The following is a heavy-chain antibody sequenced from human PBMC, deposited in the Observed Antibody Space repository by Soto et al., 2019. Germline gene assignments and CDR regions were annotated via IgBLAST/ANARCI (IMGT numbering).Heavy chain of an antibody. D-gene: IGHD6-19*01. CDR2: ISSSSSYT. CDR3: ARDIIAVAGRPYYYYGMDV. V-gene: IGHV3-48*04. CDR1: GFTFSNYA. Sequence: EVQLLESGGGLVQPGGSLRLSCAASGFTFSNYAMNWVRQAPGKGLEWVSYISSSSSYTNYADSVKGRFTISRDNAKNSLYLQMNSLRAEDTAVYYCARDIIAVAGRPYYYYGMDVWGQGTTVTVSS. J-gene: IGHJ6*02.